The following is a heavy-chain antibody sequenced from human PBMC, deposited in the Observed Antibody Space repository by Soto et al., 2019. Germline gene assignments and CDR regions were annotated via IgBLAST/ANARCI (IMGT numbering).Heavy chain of an antibody. Sequence: EVQLLESGGGLVQPGGSLRLSCAASGFTFSSHAMTWVRQAPEKGLESVSVISGSGGGTYYADSVKGRFTISRDNSKNTLYLEMNSLRAEDTAVYYCAKNWMVGPSNWFFDLWGRGTLVTVSS. D-gene: IGHD1-26*01. CDR2: ISGSGGGT. J-gene: IGHJ2*01. V-gene: IGHV3-23*01. CDR1: GFTFSSHA. CDR3: AKNWMVGPSNWFFDL.